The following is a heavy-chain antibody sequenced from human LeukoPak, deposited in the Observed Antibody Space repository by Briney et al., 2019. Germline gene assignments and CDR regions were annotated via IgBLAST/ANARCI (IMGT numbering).Heavy chain of an antibody. J-gene: IGHJ4*02. CDR3: ARGGSWSWDN. D-gene: IGHD2-8*02. CDR2: IKPDGREK. Sequence: GGSLRPSCVASGFTVSSYWMDCARQAPGKGLGCLAIIKPDGREKLYADSVRGRFTLSRDNAKTSLYLQMNSLRADDTAVYYCARGGSWSWDNWGQGPLVPVSS. CDR1: GFTVSSYW. V-gene: IGHV3-7*01.